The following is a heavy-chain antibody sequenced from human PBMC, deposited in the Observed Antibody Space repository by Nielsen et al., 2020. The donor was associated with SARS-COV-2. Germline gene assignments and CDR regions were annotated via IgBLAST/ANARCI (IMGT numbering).Heavy chain of an antibody. CDR1: GGSISSYY. CDR2: IYYSGST. CDR3: ARGVDSGGQVGFDP. Sequence: SETLSLTCTVSGGSISSYYWSWIWQPPGKGLEWIGYIYYSGSTNYNPSLKSRVTISVDTSKNQFSLKLSSVTAADTAVYYCARGVDSGGQVGFDPWGQGTLVTVSS. V-gene: IGHV4-59*01. J-gene: IGHJ5*02. D-gene: IGHD1-26*01.